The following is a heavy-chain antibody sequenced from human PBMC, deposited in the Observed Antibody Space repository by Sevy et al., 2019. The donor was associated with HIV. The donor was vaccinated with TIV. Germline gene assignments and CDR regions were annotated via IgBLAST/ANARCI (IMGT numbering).Heavy chain of an antibody. CDR2: INTYDGNT. Sequence: ASVKVSCKASGYTLSSYGISWVRQAPGQGLEWMGWINTYDGNTKYAQKLQGRITMTTDTATSTAYMEVRSLRSDDTAVYYCARDKSVQVIFGVVRYNYGMDVWGQRTTVTVSS. J-gene: IGHJ6*02. CDR3: ARDKSVQVIFGVVRYNYGMDV. CDR1: GYTLSSYG. V-gene: IGHV1-18*01. D-gene: IGHD3-3*01.